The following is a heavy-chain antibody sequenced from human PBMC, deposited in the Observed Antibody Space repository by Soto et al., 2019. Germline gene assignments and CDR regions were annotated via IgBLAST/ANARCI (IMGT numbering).Heavy chain of an antibody. CDR2: IIPVLDLS. J-gene: IGHJ2*01. Sequence: QVQLVQSGAEVKKPGSSVKVSCKASGGTFTDYTITWVRQAPGQGLEWMGRIIPVLDLSNYAQKFQGRVTITADKSTTTSYMELSGLTSEDTAVYYCAKKLGPSAFDLWGRGTLVTGSS. D-gene: IGHD1-26*01. V-gene: IGHV1-69*02. CDR3: AKKLGPSAFDL. CDR1: GGTFTDYT.